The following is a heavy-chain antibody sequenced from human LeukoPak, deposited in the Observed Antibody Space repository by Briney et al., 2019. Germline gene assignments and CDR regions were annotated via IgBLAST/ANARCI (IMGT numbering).Heavy chain of an antibody. Sequence: SETLSLTCTVSGGSISGSNNYWGWIRQPPGKGLEWIGSIYYTGTTYYNTSLKSRVIVSVATSKNQFSLKLTSVTAADTAVYYCARSMAAAGPTHNWFDPWGHGTLVTVSS. V-gene: IGHV4-39*01. CDR2: IYYTGTT. CDR3: ARSMAAAGPTHNWFDP. D-gene: IGHD6-13*01. J-gene: IGHJ5*02. CDR1: GGSISGSNNY.